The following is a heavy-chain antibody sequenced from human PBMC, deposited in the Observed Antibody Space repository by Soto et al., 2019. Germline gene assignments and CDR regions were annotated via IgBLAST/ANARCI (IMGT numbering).Heavy chain of an antibody. D-gene: IGHD2-8*01. J-gene: IGHJ6*02. CDR2: VSGYNGDT. V-gene: IGHV1-18*01. CDR1: GYTFTRYG. CDR3: AKNGQPPYYYYGLDV. Sequence: ASVKVSCKASGYTFTRYGISWVRQAPGQGLEWMGWVSGYNGDTNYAQKFQGRVSMTIDTSTTTAYMELRSLTSDDTAVYYCAKNGQPPYYYYGLDVWGQGTKVTVSS.